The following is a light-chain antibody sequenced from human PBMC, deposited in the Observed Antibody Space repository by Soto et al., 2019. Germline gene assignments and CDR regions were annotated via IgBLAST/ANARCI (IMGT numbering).Light chain of an antibody. J-gene: IGKJ1*01. CDR3: QQYDTYSRT. Sequence: DIQMTQSPSTLSASVGDRVTITCRASESIDSWLAWHQQKPGRAPKLLISKASSLESGVPSRFSGSGFGTEFTLTISSLQPDDFATYNCQQYDTYSRTFGQGTKVDIK. V-gene: IGKV1-5*03. CDR2: KAS. CDR1: ESIDSW.